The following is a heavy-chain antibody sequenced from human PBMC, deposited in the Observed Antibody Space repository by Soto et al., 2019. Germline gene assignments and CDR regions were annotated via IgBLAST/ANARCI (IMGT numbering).Heavy chain of an antibody. CDR2: IYTSGST. V-gene: IGHV4-4*07. CDR3: ARDTMVRGVPYYYYYGMDV. D-gene: IGHD3-10*01. Sequence: WETLSLTCTVSGGSISSYYWSWIRQPAGKGLEWIGRIYTSGSTNYNPSLKSRVTMSVDTSKNQFSLKLSSVTAADTAVYYCARDTMVRGVPYYYYYGMDVWGQGTTVTVSS. J-gene: IGHJ6*02. CDR1: GGSISSYY.